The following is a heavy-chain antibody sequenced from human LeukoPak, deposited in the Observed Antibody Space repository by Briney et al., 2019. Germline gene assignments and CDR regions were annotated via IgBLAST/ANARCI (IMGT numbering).Heavy chain of an antibody. V-gene: IGHV3-30*18. D-gene: IGHD5-18*01. J-gene: IGHJ6*03. CDR2: ISYDGSNK. CDR1: GFTFSSYG. Sequence: PGGSQRLSCAASGFTFSSYGMHWVRQAPGKGLEWVAVISYDGSNKYYADSVKGRFTISRDNSKNTLYLQMNSLRAEDTAVYYCAKASRYSYGAVYCYYMDVWGKGTTVTVSS. CDR3: AKASRYSYGAVYCYYMDV.